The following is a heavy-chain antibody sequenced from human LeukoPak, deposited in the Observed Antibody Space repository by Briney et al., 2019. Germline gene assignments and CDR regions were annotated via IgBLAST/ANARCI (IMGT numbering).Heavy chain of an antibody. V-gene: IGHV1-18*01. CDR2: ISAYNGNT. CDR1: GGTFSSYT. CDR3: ARDPLDYGDNYFDY. J-gene: IGHJ4*02. D-gene: IGHD4-17*01. Sequence: ASVKVSXKASGGTFSSYTISWVRQAPGQGLEWMGWISAYNGNTNYAQKLQGRVTMTTDTSTSTAYMELRSLRSDDTAVYYCARDPLDYGDNYFDYWGQGTLVTVSS.